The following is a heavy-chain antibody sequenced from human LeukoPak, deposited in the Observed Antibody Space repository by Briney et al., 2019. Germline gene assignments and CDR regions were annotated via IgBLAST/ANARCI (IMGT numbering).Heavy chain of an antibody. Sequence: GGSLRLSCSASGFTFSTYAMIWVRQAPGKGLEWVSVIGGSGSYTYYADSVKGRFTISRDNSKDTLYLQMNSLRAEDTAVYYCARDWYDYWGQGTLVTVSS. CDR1: GFTFSTYA. D-gene: IGHD6-13*01. CDR3: ARDWYDY. CDR2: IGGSGSYT. V-gene: IGHV3-23*01. J-gene: IGHJ4*02.